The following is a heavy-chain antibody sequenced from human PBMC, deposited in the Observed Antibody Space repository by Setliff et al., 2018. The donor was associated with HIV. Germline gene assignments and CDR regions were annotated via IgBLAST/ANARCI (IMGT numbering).Heavy chain of an antibody. CDR2: IYYSGST. Sequence: SETLSLTCTVSGGSISSRSYYWGWIRQPPGKGLEWIGSIYYSGSTDYDPSLKSRVTISVDTSKNQFSLKLSSVTAADTAVYYCARGYAFDIWGQGTMVTVSS. CDR3: ARGYAFDI. V-gene: IGHV4-39*07. CDR1: GGSISSRSYY. J-gene: IGHJ3*02.